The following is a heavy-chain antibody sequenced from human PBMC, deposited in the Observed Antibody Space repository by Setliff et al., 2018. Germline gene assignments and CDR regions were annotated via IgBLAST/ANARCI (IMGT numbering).Heavy chain of an antibody. V-gene: IGHV4-39*07. Sequence: SETLSLTCTVSGGSISSSSYYWGWIRQPPGKGLEWIGSIYHSGSTYYNPSLKSRVTISVDTSKNQFSLKLSSMTAADTAVYYCARLWAFDIWGQGTMVTVSS. CDR2: IYHSGST. CDR3: ARLWAFDI. J-gene: IGHJ3*02. CDR1: GGSISSSSYY.